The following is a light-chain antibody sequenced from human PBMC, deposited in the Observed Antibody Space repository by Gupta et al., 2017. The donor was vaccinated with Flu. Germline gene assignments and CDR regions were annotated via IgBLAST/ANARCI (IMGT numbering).Light chain of an antibody. CDR1: QNIDNN. V-gene: IGKV1-39*01. CDR3: QQSHYSTLS. J-gene: IGKJ3*01. Sequence: ALSASVGEKVIITCRASQNIDNNLNWYQQKPGKAPDLLIYSASTLQSGVPSRFSGSGSGTEFTLTISSLEPEDLATYFCQQSHYSTLSFGPGTKVDIK. CDR2: SAS.